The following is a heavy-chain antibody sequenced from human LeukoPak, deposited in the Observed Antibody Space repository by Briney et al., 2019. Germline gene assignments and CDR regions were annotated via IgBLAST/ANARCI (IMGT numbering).Heavy chain of an antibody. Sequence: SETLSLTCTVSGGSISSYYWSWIRQPPGKGLEWIGYIYYSGSTNYNPSLKSRVTISVDASKNQFSPKLTSVTAADTAVYYCAREVDYFDSSGYYHYYFDSWGQGTLVTVSS. CDR1: GGSISSYY. CDR3: AREVDYFDSSGYYHYYFDS. J-gene: IGHJ4*02. V-gene: IGHV4-59*12. CDR2: IYYSGST. D-gene: IGHD3-22*01.